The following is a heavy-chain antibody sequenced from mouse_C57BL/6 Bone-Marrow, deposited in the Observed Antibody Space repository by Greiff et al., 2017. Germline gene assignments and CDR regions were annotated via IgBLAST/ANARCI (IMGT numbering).Heavy chain of an antibody. V-gene: IGHV1-63*01. J-gene: IGHJ2*01. CDR3: ARSGLRRTEYYFDY. D-gene: IGHD2-4*01. CDR2: IYPGGGYT. CDR1: GYTFTNYW. Sequence: LQESGAELVRPGTSVKMSCKASGYTFTNYWIGWAKQRPGHGLEWIGDIYPGGGYTNYNEKFKGKATLTADKSSSTAYMQFSSLTSEDSAIYYCARSGLRRTEYYFDYWGQGTTLTVSS.